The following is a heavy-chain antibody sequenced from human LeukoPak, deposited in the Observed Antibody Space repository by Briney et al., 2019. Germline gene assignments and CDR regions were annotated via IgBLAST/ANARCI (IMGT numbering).Heavy chain of an antibody. D-gene: IGHD5-24*01. V-gene: IGHV4-4*09. CDR3: VRGGDGYNYFDS. Sequence: SETLSLTCTVSGGSISSYYWSWIRQPPGKGLEWIGYIYTSGSTNYNPSLKSRVTISVDTSKNQFSLKLHSVTAADTAVYYCVRGGDGYNYFDSWGQGALVTVSS. CDR2: IYTSGST. CDR1: GGSISSYY. J-gene: IGHJ4*02.